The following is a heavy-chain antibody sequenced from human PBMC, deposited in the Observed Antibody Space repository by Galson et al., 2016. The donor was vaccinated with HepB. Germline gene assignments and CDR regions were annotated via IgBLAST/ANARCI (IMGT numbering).Heavy chain of an antibody. J-gene: IGHJ3*02. CDR3: AKRNRVNDAFDM. D-gene: IGHD1/OR15-1a*01. CDR2: IHWDSVSI. CDR1: GFTFDDYA. V-gene: IGHV3-9*01. Sequence: SLRLSCAASGFTFDDYAMHWVRQGPGKGLEWVSGIHWDSVSIAYADAVKVRFTISSDSAKKSLYLQMNSLRTEDTAFYYCAKRNRVNDAFDMWGQGTMVTVS.